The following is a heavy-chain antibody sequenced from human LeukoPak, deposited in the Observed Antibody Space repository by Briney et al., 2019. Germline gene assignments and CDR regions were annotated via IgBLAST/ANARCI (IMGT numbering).Heavy chain of an antibody. V-gene: IGHV3-30*02. Sequence: GGSLRLSCAASGFTFSSYGMHWVRQAPGKGLEWVACIRYDGSNKYYADSVKGRFTISRDNSKNTLYLQMNSLRAEDTAVYYCAKDHVGGYSYGSFDYWGQGTLVTVSS. CDR2: IRYDGSNK. CDR3: AKDHVGGYSYGSFDY. D-gene: IGHD5-18*01. J-gene: IGHJ4*02. CDR1: GFTFSSYG.